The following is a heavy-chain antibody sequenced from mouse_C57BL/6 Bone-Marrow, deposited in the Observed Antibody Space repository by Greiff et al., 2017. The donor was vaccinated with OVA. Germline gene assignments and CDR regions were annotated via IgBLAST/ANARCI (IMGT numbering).Heavy chain of an antibody. CDR2: ISSGGSYT. Sequence: EVQLVESGGDLVKPGGSLKLSCAASGFTFSSYGMSWVRQTPDKRLEWVATISSGGSYTYYPDSVKGRFTISRDNAKNTLYLQMSSLKSEDTAMYYWASLYFMCYWGQGTTLTVSS. J-gene: IGHJ2*01. CDR3: ASLYFMCY. CDR1: GFTFSSYG. D-gene: IGHD2-1*01. V-gene: IGHV5-6*01.